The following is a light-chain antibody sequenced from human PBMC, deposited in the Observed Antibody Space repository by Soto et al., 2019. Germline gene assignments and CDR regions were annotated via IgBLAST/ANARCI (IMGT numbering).Light chain of an antibody. CDR2: DAS. CDR1: QSISSW. V-gene: IGKV1-5*01. CDR3: QQYNSYSSTWT. Sequence: DIQMTQSPSTLSASVGDRVTITCRASQSISSWLAWYQQKPGKAPKLLIYDASSLESGVPSRFSGSGSGTEFILTISSLQPDDFATYYCQQYNSYSSTWTFDQGTKVEIK. J-gene: IGKJ1*01.